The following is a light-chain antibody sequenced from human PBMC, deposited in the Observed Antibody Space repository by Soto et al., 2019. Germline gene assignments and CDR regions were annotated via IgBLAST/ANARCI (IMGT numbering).Light chain of an antibody. CDR2: GAS. CDR3: QASYSVPGT. J-gene: IGKJ1*01. V-gene: IGKV1-39*01. CDR1: QNINNY. Sequence: DIELTQSPPSLAASVGDRVTITCRASQNINNYLIWYQQKPGKAPQLLIYGASILQSGVPSRFSGSASGTDFTLTIGSLQPEDFATYYCQASYSVPGTFGQGTKVEI.